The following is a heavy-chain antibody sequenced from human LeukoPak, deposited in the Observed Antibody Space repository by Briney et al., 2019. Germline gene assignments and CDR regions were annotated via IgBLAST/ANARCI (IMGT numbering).Heavy chain of an antibody. Sequence: GGSLRLSCAASGFTFSSYAMSWVRQAPGKGLEWVSAISGTGDRTFYADSMKGRFTFSRDNSKNTVYLQMNSLRAGDTAEYYCARVKRGSSWYFDYWGQGTLVTVSS. J-gene: IGHJ4*02. CDR3: ARVKRGSSWYFDY. V-gene: IGHV3-23*01. CDR2: ISGTGDRT. CDR1: GFTFSSYA. D-gene: IGHD6-13*01.